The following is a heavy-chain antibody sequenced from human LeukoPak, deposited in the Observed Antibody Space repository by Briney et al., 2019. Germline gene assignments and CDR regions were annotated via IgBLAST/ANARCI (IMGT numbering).Heavy chain of an antibody. CDR1: GGSISSYY. CDR2: IYYSGST. J-gene: IGHJ4*02. D-gene: IGHD3-10*01. V-gene: IGHV4-59*01. Sequence: SETLSLTCPVSGGSISSYYWSWIRQPPGKGLEWIGYIYYSGSTNYNPSLKSRVTISVDTSKNQFSLKLSSVTAADTAVYYCARVCYGSGSSIFYYFDYWGQGTLVTVSS. CDR3: ARVCYGSGSSIFYYFDY.